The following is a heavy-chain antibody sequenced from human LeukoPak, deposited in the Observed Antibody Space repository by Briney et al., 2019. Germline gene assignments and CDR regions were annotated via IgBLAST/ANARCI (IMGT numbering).Heavy chain of an antibody. V-gene: IGHV3-7*03. D-gene: IGHD6-19*01. CDR3: AKKAAGFDY. J-gene: IGHJ4*02. Sequence: PGGSLRLSCAASGFTFSSYNMNWVRQAPGKGLEWVANIKQDGSEKYYVDSVKSRFTISRDNAKNSLYLQMNSLRAEDTAVYYCAKKAAGFDYWGQGTLVTVSS. CDR2: IKQDGSEK. CDR1: GFTFSSYN.